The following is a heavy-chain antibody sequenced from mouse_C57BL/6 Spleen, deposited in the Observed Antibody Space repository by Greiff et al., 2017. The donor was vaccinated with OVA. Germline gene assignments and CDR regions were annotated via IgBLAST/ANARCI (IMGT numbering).Heavy chain of an antibody. D-gene: IGHD2-1*01. CDR1: GYTFTSYW. CDR3: ATYGNYDYAMDY. J-gene: IGHJ4*01. CDR2: IDPSDSYT. Sequence: QVQLQQPGAELVMPGASVKLSCKASGYTFTSYWMHWVKQRPGQGLEWIGEIDPSDSYTNYNQKFKGKSTLTVDKSYSTAYMQLSSLTSEDSAVYYCATYGNYDYAMDYWGQGTSVTVSA. V-gene: IGHV1-69*01.